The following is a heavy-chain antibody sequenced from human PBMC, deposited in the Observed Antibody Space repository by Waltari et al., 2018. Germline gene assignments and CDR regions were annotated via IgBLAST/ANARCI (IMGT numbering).Heavy chain of an antibody. CDR2: IYYSGST. D-gene: IGHD6-13*01. Sequence: VQLLESGGGLVQPGGSLRLSCAASGFTFSSYAMSWVRQAPGKGLEWIGSIYYSGSTYYNPSLKSRVTISVDTSKNQFSLRLTSVTAADTAVYYCARWWKAAAGYFDYWGQGTLVTVSS. CDR1: GFTFSSYA. CDR3: ARWWKAAAGYFDY. J-gene: IGHJ4*02. V-gene: IGHV4-38-2*01.